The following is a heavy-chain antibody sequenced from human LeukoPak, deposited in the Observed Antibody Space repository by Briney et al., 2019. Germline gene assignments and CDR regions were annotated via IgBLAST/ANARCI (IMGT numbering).Heavy chain of an antibody. J-gene: IGHJ4*02. CDR3: AKTFIAVANPIDY. CDR2: ISGGGTST. V-gene: IGHV3-23*01. D-gene: IGHD6-19*01. CDR1: GFTFSSYA. Sequence: PVGSLRLSCAASGFTFSSYAMSWVRQAPGKGLEWVSVISGGGTSTYYADSVKGRFTISKDNSRNTLYLRMNSLRAEDTAVYYCAKTFIAVANPIDYWGQGTLVTVSS.